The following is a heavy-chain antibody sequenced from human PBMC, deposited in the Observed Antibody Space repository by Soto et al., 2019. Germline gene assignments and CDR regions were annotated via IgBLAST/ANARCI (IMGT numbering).Heavy chain of an antibody. V-gene: IGHV1-69*12. CDR2: IIPMFGTA. D-gene: IGHD5-18*01. Sequence: QVQLVQSGAEVKKPESSAKVSCKAPGGTFSTYAISWVRQAPGQGLEWMGGIIPMFGTANYAQRFQDRVTITADESTNTVYMELSSLRSEDTAVYFCASGIQLWLRRINNGYSGWGQGTLVTVSS. CDR1: GGTFSTYA. J-gene: IGHJ4*02. CDR3: ASGIQLWLRRINNGYSG.